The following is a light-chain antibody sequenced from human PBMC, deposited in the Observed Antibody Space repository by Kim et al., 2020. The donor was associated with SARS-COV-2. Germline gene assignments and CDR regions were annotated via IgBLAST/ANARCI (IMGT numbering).Light chain of an antibody. J-gene: IGLJ2*01. V-gene: IGLV2-14*01. CDR1: SSDVGGYNY. CDR2: DVS. CDR3: SSYTRSTTVV. Sequence: QSALTQPASVSGSPGQSITMSCTGTSSDVGGYNYVSWYHQHPGKAPKLIIYDVSRRPSGVSNRFSGSKYGNTASLTISGLQAEDEADYYCSSYTRSTTVVFGGGTQLPVL.